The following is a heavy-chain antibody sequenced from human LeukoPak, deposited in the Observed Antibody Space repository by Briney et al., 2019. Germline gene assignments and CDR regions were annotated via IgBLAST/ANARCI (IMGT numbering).Heavy chain of an antibody. CDR3: ARPYYYDSRIDP. J-gene: IGHJ5*02. Sequence: SQTLSLTCTVSGGSISSGDYYWSWIRQPPGKGLEWIAYMYYSGSTYYNPSLKSRVTMSADTSKHQLSLTLSSVTDADTAVYYCARPYYYDSRIDPWGQGILVTVSS. CDR1: GGSISSGDYY. V-gene: IGHV4-30-4*01. D-gene: IGHD3-22*01. CDR2: MYYSGST.